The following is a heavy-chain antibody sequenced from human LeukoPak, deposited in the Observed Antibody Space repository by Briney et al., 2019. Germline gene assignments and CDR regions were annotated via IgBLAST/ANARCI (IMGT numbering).Heavy chain of an antibody. V-gene: IGHV5-10-1*01. J-gene: IGHJ4*02. CDR2: TDASDSYT. CDR1: GYSFTSYW. D-gene: IGHD6-6*01. CDR3: ARQGYSSSSHPDC. Sequence: GESLKISCKGSGYSFTSYWISWVRQMPGKGLEWMGRTDASDSYTNYSPSFQGHVTISADKSINTAYLQWSSLKASDTAMYYCARQGYSSSSHPDCWGQGTLVTVSS.